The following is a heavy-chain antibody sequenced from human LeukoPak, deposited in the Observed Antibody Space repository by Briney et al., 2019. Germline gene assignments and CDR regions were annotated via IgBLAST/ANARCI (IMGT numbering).Heavy chain of an antibody. CDR3: ARGLVVVPAAMPLYYYYYYMDV. CDR2: INHSGST. J-gene: IGHJ6*03. CDR1: GGSFSGYY. Sequence: SETLSLTCAVSGGSFSGYYWSWIRQPPGKGLEWIGEINHSGSTNYNPSLQSRVTISVDTSKNQFSLKLSSVTAADTAVYYCARGLVVVPAAMPLYYYYYYMDVWGKGTTVTVSS. V-gene: IGHV4-34*01. D-gene: IGHD2-2*01.